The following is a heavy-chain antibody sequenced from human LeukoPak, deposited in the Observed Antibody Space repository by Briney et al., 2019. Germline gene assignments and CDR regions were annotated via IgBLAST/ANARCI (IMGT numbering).Heavy chain of an antibody. J-gene: IGHJ4*02. CDR3: AKALAVAGCFDY. D-gene: IGHD6-19*01. Sequence: GGSLRLSCAASGFTFSSYAMSWVRQAPGKGLEWVSAISGSSGSTYYADSVKGRFTISRDNSKNTLYLQMNSLRAEDTAVYYCAKALAVAGCFDYWGQGTLVTVSS. V-gene: IGHV3-23*01. CDR1: GFTFSSYA. CDR2: ISGSSGST.